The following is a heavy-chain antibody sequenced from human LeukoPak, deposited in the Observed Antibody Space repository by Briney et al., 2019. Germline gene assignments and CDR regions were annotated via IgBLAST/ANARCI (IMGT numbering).Heavy chain of an antibody. D-gene: IGHD3-9*01. Sequence: GGSLRLSCAASGFTFSSYSMNWVRQAPGKGLEWVSSISSRSSYIYYADSVKGRFTISRDNAKNSLYLQMNSLRAEDTAVYYCARPYDILTHPAFGYWGQGTLVTVSS. CDR3: ARPYDILTHPAFGY. V-gene: IGHV3-21*01. CDR1: GFTFSSYS. J-gene: IGHJ4*02. CDR2: ISSRSSYI.